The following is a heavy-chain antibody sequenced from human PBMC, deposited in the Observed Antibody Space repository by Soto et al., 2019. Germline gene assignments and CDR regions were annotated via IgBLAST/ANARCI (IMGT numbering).Heavy chain of an antibody. V-gene: IGHV4-31*01. CDR1: GGSISSGGFH. D-gene: IGHD3-10*01. CDR2: IYDSGST. Sequence: PSETLSLTCSVPGGSISSGGFHWSWIRQAPGKGLEWIGNIYDSGSTYYTPSLKSEITISVETSKNQFSLKLISLTAADTAIYYCARSINMVRAVRFYVDSWGPRNLVSVS. CDR3: ARSINMVRAVRFYVDS. J-gene: IGHJ4*02.